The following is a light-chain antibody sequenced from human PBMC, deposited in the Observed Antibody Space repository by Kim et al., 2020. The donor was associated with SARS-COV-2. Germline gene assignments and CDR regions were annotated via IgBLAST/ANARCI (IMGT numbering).Light chain of an antibody. Sequence: VAPGQTASITCSGDKLGDKYACWYQQKPGQYPVLVIYQDSKRPSGIPERFSGSNSGNTATLTISGTQAMDEADYYCQAWDSSTVVFGGGTQLTVL. CDR3: QAWDSSTVV. V-gene: IGLV3-1*01. J-gene: IGLJ2*01. CDR2: QDS. CDR1: KLGDKY.